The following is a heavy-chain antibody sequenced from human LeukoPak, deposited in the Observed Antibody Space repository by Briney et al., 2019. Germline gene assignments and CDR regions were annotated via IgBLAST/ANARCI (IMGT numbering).Heavy chain of an antibody. CDR1: GGSISSYY. J-gene: IGHJ3*02. D-gene: IGHD5-24*01. Sequence: RTSETLSLTCTVSGGSISSYYWSWIRQPPGKGLEWIGYIYYSGSTNYNPSLKSRVTISVDTSKNQFSLTLSTVTAADTAVYYCAREGRLQSFGIWGQGTMVTVSS. V-gene: IGHV4-59*01. CDR2: IYYSGST. CDR3: AREGRLQSFGI.